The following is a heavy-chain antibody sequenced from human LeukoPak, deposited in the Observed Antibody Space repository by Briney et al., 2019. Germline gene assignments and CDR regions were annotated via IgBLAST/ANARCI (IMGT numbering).Heavy chain of an antibody. J-gene: IGHJ6*02. D-gene: IGHD6-6*01. CDR2: IYYSGST. CDR3: ARVGGGIAARLGCYGMDV. Sequence: SQTLSLTCTVSGGSISSGGYYWSWIRQHPGKGLEWIGYIYYSGSTYYNPSLKSRVTISVDTSKNQFSLKLSSVTAADTAVYYCARVGGGIAARLGCYGMDVWGQGTTVTVSS. CDR1: GGSISSGGYY. V-gene: IGHV4-31*03.